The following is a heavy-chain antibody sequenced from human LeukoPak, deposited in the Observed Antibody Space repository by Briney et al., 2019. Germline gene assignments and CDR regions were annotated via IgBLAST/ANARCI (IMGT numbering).Heavy chain of an antibody. Sequence: PGGSLKLSCAASGFTFSGSAMHWVRQASGKGLEWVGRIRSKANSYATAYAASVKGRFTISRDDSKNTAYQQMNSLKTEDTAVYYCTRRVGATDYWGQGTLVTVSS. V-gene: IGHV3-73*01. CDR2: IRSKANSYAT. D-gene: IGHD1-26*01. CDR1: GFTFSGSA. J-gene: IGHJ4*02. CDR3: TRRVGATDY.